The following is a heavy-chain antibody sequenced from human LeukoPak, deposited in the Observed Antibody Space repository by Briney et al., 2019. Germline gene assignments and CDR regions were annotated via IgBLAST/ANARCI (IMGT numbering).Heavy chain of an antibody. CDR2: IIPIFGTA. CDR3: ARHFGGNVGPDAFDI. D-gene: IGHD4-23*01. J-gene: IGHJ3*02. Sequence: SVKVPCKASGGTFSSYAISWVRQAPGQGLEWMGGIIPIFGTANYAQKFQGRVTITADESTSTAYMELSSLRSEDTAVYYCARHFGGNVGPDAFDIWGQGTMVTVSS. CDR1: GGTFSSYA. V-gene: IGHV1-69*01.